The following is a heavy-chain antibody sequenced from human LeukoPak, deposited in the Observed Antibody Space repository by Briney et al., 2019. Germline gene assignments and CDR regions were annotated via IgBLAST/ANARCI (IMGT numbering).Heavy chain of an antibody. Sequence: ASVKVSCKASGYTFTSYGISWVRQAPGQGLEWMGWISAYNGNTNYAQKLQGRVTMSTDTSTSTAYMELRSLRSDDTAVYYYARDLYSNYYVRRYYGMDVWGQGTTVTVSS. CDR2: ISAYNGNT. D-gene: IGHD4-11*01. J-gene: IGHJ6*02. CDR3: ARDLYSNYYVRRYYGMDV. V-gene: IGHV1-18*01. CDR1: GYTFTSYG.